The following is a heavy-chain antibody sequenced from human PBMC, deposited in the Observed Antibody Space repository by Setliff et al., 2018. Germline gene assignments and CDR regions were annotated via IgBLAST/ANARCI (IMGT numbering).Heavy chain of an antibody. CDR1: GGSISDYY. Sequence: SETLSLTCTVSGGSISDYYWSWIRQAPGKGLEWIGYIYYGGSTNYNPSLNSRVAISVDTSENQFSLRLNSVTAADTAVYYCARLWGFGEWDAFDIWGQGTMVTVSS. CDR3: ARLWGFGEWDAFDI. V-gene: IGHV4-59*01. CDR2: IYYGGST. D-gene: IGHD3-10*01. J-gene: IGHJ3*02.